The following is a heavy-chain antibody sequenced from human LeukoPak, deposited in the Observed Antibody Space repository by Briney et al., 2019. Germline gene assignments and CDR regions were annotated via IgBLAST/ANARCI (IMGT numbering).Heavy chain of an antibody. D-gene: IGHD3-9*01. V-gene: IGHV1-69*01. CDR1: GGTFSSYA. CDR3: ARVFDYDILTGYGGYGMDV. Sequence: SVKVSCKASGGTFSSYAISWVRQAPGQGLEWMGGIIPIFGTANYAQKFQGRVTITADESTSTAYMELSSLRYEDTAVYFCARVFDYDILTGYGGYGMDVWGQGTTVTVSS. CDR2: IIPIFGTA. J-gene: IGHJ6*02.